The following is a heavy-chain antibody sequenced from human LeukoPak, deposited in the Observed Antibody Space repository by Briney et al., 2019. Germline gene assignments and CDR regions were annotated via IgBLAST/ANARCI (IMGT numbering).Heavy chain of an antibody. V-gene: IGHV3-48*02. Sequence: PGGSLRLSCAASGFXFSSHSMNWVRQAPGKGLEWVSYISSSGSAIDYADSVKGRFTISRDNAKNSLYLQMNSLRDEDTAVYYCARDSVLDYWGQGTLVTVSS. CDR3: ARDSVLDY. CDR2: ISSSGSAI. D-gene: IGHD2-8*02. CDR1: GFXFSSHS. J-gene: IGHJ4*02.